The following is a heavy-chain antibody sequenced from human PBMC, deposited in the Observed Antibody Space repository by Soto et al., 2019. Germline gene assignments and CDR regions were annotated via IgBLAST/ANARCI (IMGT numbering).Heavy chain of an antibody. CDR1: GFTFSSYG. J-gene: IGHJ6*02. CDR2: ISNDGSNK. V-gene: IGHV3-30*03. D-gene: IGHD1-26*01. CDR3: AIDRWARVSYDCYGMDV. Sequence: PGGSLRLSCAASGFTFSSYGMHWVRQAPGKGLEWVAVISNDGSNKYYADSVKGRFTISRDNSNNTLYLQMNSLRAEDTAVYYCAIDRWARVSYDCYGMDVWGQGTTVTVSS.